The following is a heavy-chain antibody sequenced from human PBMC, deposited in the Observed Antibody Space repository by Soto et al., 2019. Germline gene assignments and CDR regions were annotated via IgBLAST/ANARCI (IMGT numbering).Heavy chain of an antibody. Sequence: QLLESGPGLVKPSETLSLTCTVSGGSISSSSYYWGWIRQPPGKGLEWIGSIYYSGSTYYNPSLKSRVTISVDTSKNQFSLKLSSVTAADTAVYYCARQGFLDDAFDIWGQGTMVTVSS. CDR1: GGSISSSSYY. V-gene: IGHV4-39*01. CDR2: IYYSGST. D-gene: IGHD3-3*01. J-gene: IGHJ3*02. CDR3: ARQGFLDDAFDI.